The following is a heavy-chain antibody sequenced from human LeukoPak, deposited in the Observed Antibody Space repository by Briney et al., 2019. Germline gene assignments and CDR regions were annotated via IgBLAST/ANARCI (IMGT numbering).Heavy chain of an antibody. CDR1: GFTFSNYA. J-gene: IGHJ4*02. Sequence: GGSLRLSCAASGFTFSNYAMSWVRQAPGKGLEWVSAISGGGGSTYYADSVKGRFTISRDNSKNTLYLQMNGLRAEETAMYYCATPYTSGWSLYFDNWGQGTLVTVSS. D-gene: IGHD6-19*01. CDR3: ATPYTSGWSLYFDN. V-gene: IGHV3-23*01. CDR2: ISGGGGST.